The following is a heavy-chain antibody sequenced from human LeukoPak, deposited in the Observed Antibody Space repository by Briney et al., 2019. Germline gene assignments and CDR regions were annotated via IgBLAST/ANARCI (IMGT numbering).Heavy chain of an antibody. CDR3: ARIPNLLADAFDI. D-gene: IGHD5-24*01. CDR2: INHSGST. Sequence: SETLSLTCTVSVVSISSGRYYWSWLRQPPGKGLELIGEINHSGSTNYNPSLKSRVTISVDTSKNQFSLKPSSVTAADTAVHYCARIPNLLADAFDIWGQGTMVTVSS. J-gene: IGHJ3*02. V-gene: IGHV4-39*07. CDR1: VVSISSGRYY.